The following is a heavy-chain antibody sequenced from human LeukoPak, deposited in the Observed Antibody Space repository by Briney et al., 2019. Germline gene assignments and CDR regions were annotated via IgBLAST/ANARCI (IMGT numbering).Heavy chain of an antibody. V-gene: IGHV4-31*03. CDR3: ARDCSGGSCYGAFDI. J-gene: IGHJ3*02. Sequence: SETLSLTCTVSGGSISSTNYYWTWIRQHPGKGLEWIGYIYYSGSTNYNPSLKSRVTLSVDTSKNQFSLKLSSVTAADTAVYYCARDCSGGSCYGAFDIWGQGTMVTVSS. CDR1: GGSISSTNYY. CDR2: IYYSGST. D-gene: IGHD2-15*01.